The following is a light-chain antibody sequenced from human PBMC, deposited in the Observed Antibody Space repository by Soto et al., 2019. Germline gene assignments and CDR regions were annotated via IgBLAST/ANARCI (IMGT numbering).Light chain of an antibody. CDR1: SSDVGGYNY. CDR2: EVS. J-gene: IGLJ1*01. Sequence: QSALTQPASVSGSPGQSITISCTGTSSDVGGYNYVSWYQQLPGKVPKLIIYEVSDRPSGVSNRFSGSKSGNTASLPISVLQGEHEADYYCSSYTITSTDVFGTGTKVTVL. V-gene: IGLV2-14*01. CDR3: SSYTITSTDV.